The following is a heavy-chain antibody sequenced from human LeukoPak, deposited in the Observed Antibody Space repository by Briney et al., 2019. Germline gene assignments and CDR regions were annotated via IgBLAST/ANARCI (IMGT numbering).Heavy chain of an antibody. V-gene: IGHV3-23*01. CDR3: ARGLVPTHFDY. Sequence: GGSLRLSCAASGFTFSSYAMSWVRQAPGKGLEWVSAISGSGGSTYYADSVKGRFTISRDNPKNTLYLQMNSLRAEDTAVYYCARGLVPTHFDYWGQGTLVTVSS. J-gene: IGHJ4*02. D-gene: IGHD6-13*01. CDR2: ISGSGGST. CDR1: GFTFSSYA.